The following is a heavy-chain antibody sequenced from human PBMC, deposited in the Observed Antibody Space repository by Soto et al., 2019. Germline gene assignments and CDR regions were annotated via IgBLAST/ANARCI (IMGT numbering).Heavy chain of an antibody. J-gene: IGHJ4*02. CDR3: AHIVVAGLGYYSDS. V-gene: IGHV2-5*02. Sequence: QITLKESGPTLVKPTQTLTLTCTFSGFSLSSTRMAVGWIRQPPGKALEWLALIYWDDDKRYSPFLKSRLTITKDTSKNQVVLTMSNMDPVDTARYYCAHIVVAGLGYYSDSWGQGTLVTVSS. D-gene: IGHD6-19*01. CDR2: IYWDDDK. CDR1: GFSLSSTRMA.